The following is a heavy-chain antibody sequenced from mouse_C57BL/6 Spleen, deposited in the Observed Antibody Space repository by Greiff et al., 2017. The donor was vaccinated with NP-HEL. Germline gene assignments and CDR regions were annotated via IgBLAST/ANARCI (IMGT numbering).Heavy chain of an antibody. CDR1: GFTFSSYA. J-gene: IGHJ2*01. V-gene: IGHV5-4*01. CDR2: ISDGGSYT. CDR3: ARDSDYALFDY. D-gene: IGHD2-4*01. Sequence: EVKVVESGGGLVKPGGSLKLSCAASGFTFSSYAMSWVRQTPEKRLEWVATISDGGSYTYYPDNVKSRFTISRDNAKNNLYLQMSHLKSEDTAMYYCARDSDYALFDYWGQGTTLTVSS.